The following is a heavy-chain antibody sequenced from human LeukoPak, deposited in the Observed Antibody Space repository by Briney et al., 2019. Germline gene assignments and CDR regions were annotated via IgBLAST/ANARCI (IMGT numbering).Heavy chain of an antibody. CDR1: GYTLTELS. Sequence: ASVNVSCKVSGYTLTELSMHWVRQAPGQGLEWMGWISAYNGNTNYAQKLQGRVTMTTDTSTSTAYMELRSLRSDDTAVYYCAREYCSGGSCYGKDYWGQGTLVTVSS. V-gene: IGHV1-18*01. CDR3: AREYCSGGSCYGKDY. J-gene: IGHJ4*02. CDR2: ISAYNGNT. D-gene: IGHD2-15*01.